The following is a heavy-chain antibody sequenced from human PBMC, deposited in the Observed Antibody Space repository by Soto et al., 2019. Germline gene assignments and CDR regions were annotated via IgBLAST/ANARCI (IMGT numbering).Heavy chain of an antibody. CDR1: GFTFSSYG. Sequence: QVQLMESGGGVVQPGRSLRLSCAASGFTFSSYGMHWVRQAPGKGLEWVAVISYDGSNKYYADSVKGRFTISRDNSKNTLYLQMNSLRAEDTAVYYCAKAGAPIESDAFDIWGQGTMVTVSS. CDR2: ISYDGSNK. V-gene: IGHV3-30*18. J-gene: IGHJ3*02. D-gene: IGHD5-12*01. CDR3: AKAGAPIESDAFDI.